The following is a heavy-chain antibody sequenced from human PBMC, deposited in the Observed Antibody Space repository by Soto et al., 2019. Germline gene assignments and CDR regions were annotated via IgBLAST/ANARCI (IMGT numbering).Heavy chain of an antibody. CDR1: GGSISSSSYY. D-gene: IGHD2-2*02. J-gene: IGHJ5*02. V-gene: IGHV4-39*01. CDR3: ARHAYHAIVAVPAAIGYNWFDP. Sequence: SETLSLTCTVSGGSISSSSYYWGWIRQPPGKGLEWIGSIYYSGSTYYNPSLKSRVTISVDTSKNQFSLKLSSVTAADTAVYYCARHAYHAIVAVPAAIGYNWFDPWGQGTLVTVSS. CDR2: IYYSGST.